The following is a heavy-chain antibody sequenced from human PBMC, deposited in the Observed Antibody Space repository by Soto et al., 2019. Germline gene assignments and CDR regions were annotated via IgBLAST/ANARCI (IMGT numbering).Heavy chain of an antibody. CDR1: GGSFNDYY. V-gene: IGHV4-34*01. Sequence: PSETLSLTCAVSGGSFNDYYWIWIRQPPGKGLEWLGDIRDSGSTNYNPSLKSRVTISVDTSRKQFSLKLTSVTAADTAVYYCARGEAYNHGPARWGEGTLVTVSS. CDR3: ARGEAYNHGPAR. J-gene: IGHJ4*02. D-gene: IGHD1-1*01. CDR2: IRDSGST.